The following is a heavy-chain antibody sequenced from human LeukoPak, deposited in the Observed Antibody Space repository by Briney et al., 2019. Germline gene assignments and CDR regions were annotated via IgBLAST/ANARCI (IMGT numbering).Heavy chain of an antibody. CDR3: RQPVTMIVGGGDLDY. Sequence: SGGSLRLSRAASGFTFSSYAMSWVRQAPGKGLELVSAISGSGGSTYYADSVKGRFTISRDNSKNTLYLQMNSLRAADTAVYYFRQPVTMIVGGGDLDYWGQGTLVTVSS. CDR2: ISGSGGST. D-gene: IGHD3-22*01. V-gene: IGHV3-23*01. J-gene: IGHJ4*02. CDR1: GFTFSSYA.